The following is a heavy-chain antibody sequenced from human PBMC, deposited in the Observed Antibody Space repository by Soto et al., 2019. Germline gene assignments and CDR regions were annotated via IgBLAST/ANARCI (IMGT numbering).Heavy chain of an antibody. V-gene: IGHV4-59*01. J-gene: IGHJ4*02. CDR2: IYYSGST. CDR1: GGSISSYY. CDR3: ARDKPPFDY. Sequence: SETLSLTCTVSGGSISSYYWSWIRQPPGKGLEWIGYIYYSGSTNYNPSLKSRVTISVDTSKNQFSLKLSSVTAADTAVYYCARDKPPFDYWGQGTLVTVSS.